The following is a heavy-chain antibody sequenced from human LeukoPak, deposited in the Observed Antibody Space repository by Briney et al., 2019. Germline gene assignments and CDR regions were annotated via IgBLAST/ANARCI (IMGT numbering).Heavy chain of an antibody. CDR2: IYHSGST. J-gene: IGHJ4*02. D-gene: IGHD5-18*01. CDR1: GGSISSGGYS. V-gene: IGHV4-30-2*01. Sequence: SETLSLTCAVSGGSISSGGYSWSWIRQPPGKGLEWIGYIYHSGSTYYNPSLKSRVTISVDRSKNQFSLKLSSVTAADTAVYYCASGILAARGVKWGQGTLVTVSS. CDR3: ASGILAARGVK.